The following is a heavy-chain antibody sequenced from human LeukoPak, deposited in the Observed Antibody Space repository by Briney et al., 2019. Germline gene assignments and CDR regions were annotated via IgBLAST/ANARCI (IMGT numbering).Heavy chain of an antibody. J-gene: IGHJ3*02. Sequence: PSETLSLTCSVSGASISSYYYNWIRQTAGGGLEWIGRLYISGSTDYNPSLKSRVTISVDTSNNQFFLELTSVTAADTAVYYCARDRGYPLGAFDIWGQGTMVTVSS. D-gene: IGHD5-12*01. CDR2: LYISGST. CDR3: ARDRGYPLGAFDI. CDR1: GASISSYY. V-gene: IGHV4-4*07.